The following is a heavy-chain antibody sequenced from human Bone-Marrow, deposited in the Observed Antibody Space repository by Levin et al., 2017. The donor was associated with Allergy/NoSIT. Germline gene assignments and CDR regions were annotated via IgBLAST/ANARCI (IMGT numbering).Heavy chain of an antibody. V-gene: IGHV3-23*01. J-gene: IGHJ2*01. CDR3: AKDSTMEVTRDWFLNL. Sequence: GGSLRLSCAASGFTFRSYAISWVRQAPGKGLEWVSGISGRGVNTYYAESVKGRFTVSRDNSKNTLSLQMNSLRVEDTAIYYCAKDSTMEVTRDWFLNLWGRGTMVTVSS. CDR1: GFTFRSYA. D-gene: IGHD2-21*02. CDR2: ISGRGVNT.